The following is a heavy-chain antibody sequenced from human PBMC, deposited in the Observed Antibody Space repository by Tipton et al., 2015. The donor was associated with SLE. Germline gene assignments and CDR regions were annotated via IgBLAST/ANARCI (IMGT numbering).Heavy chain of an antibody. J-gene: IGHJ6*02. CDR2: IYYSGST. CDR3: ARISVDTTMAQRVDYGMDV. CDR1: GGSFSGYY. Sequence: TLSLTCAVYGGSFSGYYWGWIRQPPGKGLEWIGSIYYSGSTYYNPSVKSRVTISVDTSKNQFSLKLTSVTAADTAVYYCARISVDTTMAQRVDYGMDVWGQGTTVTVSS. V-gene: IGHV4-34*01. D-gene: IGHD5-18*01.